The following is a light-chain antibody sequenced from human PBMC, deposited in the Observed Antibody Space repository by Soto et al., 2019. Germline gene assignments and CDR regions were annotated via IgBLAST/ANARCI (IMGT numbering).Light chain of an antibody. V-gene: IGKV1-12*01. CDR2: AAS. CDR3: QQGKSFPHT. J-gene: IGKJ2*01. Sequence: DIQMTQSPSSVSASLGDTVTITCSASQVISSWLAWYQQKPWKATKLLIYAASSLQSGVPSRFSGSGSGTDFTLTISSMPPEYFATYDCQQGKSFPHTFGQGMKMEIK. CDR1: QVISSW.